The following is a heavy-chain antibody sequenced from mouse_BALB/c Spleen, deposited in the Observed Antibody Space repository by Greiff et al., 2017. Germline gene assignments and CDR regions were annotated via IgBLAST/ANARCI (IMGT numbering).Heavy chain of an antibody. V-gene: IGHV5-6*01. CDR2: ISSGGSYT. D-gene: IGHD1-1*01. CDR3: ARHYGSSYAMDY. CDR1: GFTFSSYG. Sequence: EVQGVESGGDLVKPGGSLKLSCAASGFTFSSYGMSWVRQTPDKRLEWVATISSGGSYTYYPDSVKGRFTISRDNAKNTLYLQMSSLKSEDTAMYYCARHYGSSYAMDYWGQGNSVTVSS. J-gene: IGHJ4*01.